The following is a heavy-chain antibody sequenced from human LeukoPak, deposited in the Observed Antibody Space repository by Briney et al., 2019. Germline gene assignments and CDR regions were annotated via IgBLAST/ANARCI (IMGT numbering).Heavy chain of an antibody. V-gene: IGHV4-39*01. D-gene: IGHD6-19*01. J-gene: IGHJ6*03. CDR1: GGSISSSSYY. CDR2: IYYSGST. CDR3: ARMSSGKTYYYYYMDV. Sequence: SETLSLTCTVSGGSISSSSYYWGWIRQPPGKGLEWIGSIYYSGSTYYNPSLKSRVTISVDTSKNQFSLKLSSVTAADTAVYYCARMSSGKTYYYYYMDVWDKGTTVTVSS.